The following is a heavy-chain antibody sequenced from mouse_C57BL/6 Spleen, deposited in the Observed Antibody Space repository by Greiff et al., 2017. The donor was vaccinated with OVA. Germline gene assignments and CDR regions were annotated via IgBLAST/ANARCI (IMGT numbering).Heavy chain of an antibody. CDR2: IDPNSGGT. CDR1: GYTFTSYR. J-gene: IGHJ4*01. V-gene: IGHV1-72*01. CDR3: ARYSNYVDYYAMDY. Sequence: QVQLQQPGAELVKPGASVKLSCKASGYTFTSYRMHWVKQRPGRGLEWIGRIDPNSGGTKYNEKFKSKATLTVDKPSSTAYMQLSCLTSEDSAVYYCARYSNYVDYYAMDYWGQGTSVTVSS. D-gene: IGHD2-5*01.